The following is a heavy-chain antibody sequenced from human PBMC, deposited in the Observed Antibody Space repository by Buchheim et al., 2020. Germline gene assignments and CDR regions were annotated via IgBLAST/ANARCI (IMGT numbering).Heavy chain of an antibody. CDR1: GYTFTSYW. Sequence: EVQLVQSRAEVKKPGESLEISCKGSGYTFTSYWIVWVRQMPGKGLEWMGLIYPGDSDTRYSPSFQGQVTMSAYTSSSTAHPQWRSLKASDSAMYYCARGGYSYAYYHYGMDVWGQGT. CDR3: ARGGYSYAYYHYGMDV. D-gene: IGHD5-18*01. J-gene: IGHJ6*02. CDR2: IYPGDSDT. V-gene: IGHV5-51*01.